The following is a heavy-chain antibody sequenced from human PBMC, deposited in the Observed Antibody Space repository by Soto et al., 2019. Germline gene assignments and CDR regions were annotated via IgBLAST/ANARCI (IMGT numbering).Heavy chain of an antibody. CDR3: ARLPGALVAVLYIYPLDGREPMFDVDV. D-gene: IGHD3-10*02. V-gene: IGHV3-30-3*01. CDR1: GFAFNYYP. CDR2: ISFDGSNK. Sequence: QMQLVESGGGVVQPGESLRLSCAASGFAFNYYPMHWVRQTPGKGLEWVAVISFDGSNKYYADSVKGRFTISRDNSKNMLYLQMTSLRTEDTAVYYCARLPGALVAVLYIYPLDGREPMFDVDVWGQGTTVSVSS. J-gene: IGHJ6*02.